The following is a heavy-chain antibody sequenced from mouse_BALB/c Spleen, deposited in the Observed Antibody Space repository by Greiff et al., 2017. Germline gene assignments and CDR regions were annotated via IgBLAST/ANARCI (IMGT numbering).Heavy chain of an antibody. D-gene: IGHD1-1*02. V-gene: IGHV7-3*02. CDR1: GFTFTDYY. J-gene: IGHJ3*01. Sequence: DVMLVESGGGLVQPGGSLRLSCATSGFTFTDYYMSWVRQPPGKALEWLGFIRNKANGYTSEYSASMKGRFTISRDNSQSILYLQMNTLRAEDSATYYCARDIMVGEAYWGQGTLVTVSA. CDR3: ARDIMVGEAY. CDR2: IRNKANGYTS.